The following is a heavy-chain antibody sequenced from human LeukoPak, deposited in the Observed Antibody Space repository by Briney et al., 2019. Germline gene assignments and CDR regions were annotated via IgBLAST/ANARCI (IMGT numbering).Heavy chain of an antibody. Sequence: SETLSLTCAVYGGSFSGYYWSWIRQPPGKGLEWIGEINHSGSTNYNSSLKSRVTISVDTSKNQFSLKLTSVTAADTAVYYCARDKVVGYFDLWGRGTLVTVSS. CDR2: INHSGST. J-gene: IGHJ2*01. V-gene: IGHV4-34*01. D-gene: IGHD2-15*01. CDR1: GGSFSGYY. CDR3: ARDKVVGYFDL.